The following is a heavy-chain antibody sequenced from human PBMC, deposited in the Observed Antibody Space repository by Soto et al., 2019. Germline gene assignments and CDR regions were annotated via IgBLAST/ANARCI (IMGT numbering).Heavy chain of an antibody. J-gene: IGHJ4*02. V-gene: IGHV3-33*01. CDR3: ATWQGSLNFHY. CDR1: GFTFSLYG. CDR2: IWDDGRRK. Sequence: QAGGSLRLSCAASGFTFSLYGMHWVRQAPGKGLEWVAAIWDDGRRKDYADSVKDRLFISRDNSKNTLYLQLDSLRPEDTAVYYCATWQGSLNFHYWGQGTLVTVSS.